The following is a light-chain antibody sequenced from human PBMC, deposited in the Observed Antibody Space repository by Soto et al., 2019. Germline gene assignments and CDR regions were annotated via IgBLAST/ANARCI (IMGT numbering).Light chain of an antibody. CDR3: QRYNNWPPT. CDR1: QSVSSN. J-gene: IGKJ1*01. CDR2: GAS. Sequence: EVLMTQSPATLSVSPGARATLSCRASQSVSSNLAWYQQKPGQAPRLLIYGASTRATGIPARFSGSGSGTEFTLTISSLQSEDFAVYYCQRYNNWPPTFGQGTKVDIK. V-gene: IGKV3-15*01.